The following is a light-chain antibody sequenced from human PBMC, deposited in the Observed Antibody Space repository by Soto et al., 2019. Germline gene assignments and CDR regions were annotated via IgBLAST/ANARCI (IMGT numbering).Light chain of an antibody. J-gene: IGLJ1*01. CDR1: ISDIGAYNY. CDR2: EVT. CDR3: FSFTTSHTHI. V-gene: IGLV2-14*01. Sequence: SVLSLPASVSGSPGQSIPISCIGTISDIGAYNYVSWFQQHPDKAPKLMIYEVTNRPSGVSNRFSGSKSGNAASLTISGLQDEDEAYYFCFSFTTSHTHIFGNGTKVTV.